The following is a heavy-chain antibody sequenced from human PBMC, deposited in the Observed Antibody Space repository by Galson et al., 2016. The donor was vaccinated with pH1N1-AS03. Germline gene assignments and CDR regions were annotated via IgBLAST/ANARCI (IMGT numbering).Heavy chain of an antibody. J-gene: IGHJ4*02. D-gene: IGHD3-10*01. CDR2: ISAYSGNT. Sequence: SVKASCKASGYTFTNFGIIWVRQAPGQGLEWLGWISAYSGNTDYAQSLQGRVSMTTDPSTNTAYMELTSLTSDGTAIYYCARDLRSDFGNSFVAGVQFGRYWGQGTLVTVSS. CDR3: ARDLRSDFGNSFVAGVQFGRY. V-gene: IGHV1-18*01. CDR1: GYTFTNFG.